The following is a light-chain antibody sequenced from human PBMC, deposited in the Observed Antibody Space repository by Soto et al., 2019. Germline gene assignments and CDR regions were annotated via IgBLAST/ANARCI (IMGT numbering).Light chain of an antibody. CDR1: QSVSSSY. CDR3: QQYDTLPRT. CDR2: GAS. V-gene: IGKV3-20*01. Sequence: EVVLTQSPGTLSLSRGARATLSCRASQSVSSSYLAWYLQIPGQAPRLLIHGASNRATGIPDRFSGSGSGTDFTLTITRLEPEESAMYYCQQYDTLPRTFGQGTKVDIK. J-gene: IGKJ1*01.